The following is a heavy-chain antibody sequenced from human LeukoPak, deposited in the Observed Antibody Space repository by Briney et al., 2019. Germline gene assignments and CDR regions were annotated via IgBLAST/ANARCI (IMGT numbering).Heavy chain of an antibody. V-gene: IGHV3-21*01. D-gene: IGHD3-10*01. Sequence: GGSLRLSCAASGFTFSPYFMNWVRQAPGKGLEWVSSISGSSTYIYYADSVRGRFTVSRDNAKNSLYPQMNSLTAEDTAVYYCARDAYGSGSPIDYWGQGTLVTVSS. CDR3: ARDAYGSGSPIDY. CDR1: GFTFSPYF. J-gene: IGHJ4*02. CDR2: ISGSSTYI.